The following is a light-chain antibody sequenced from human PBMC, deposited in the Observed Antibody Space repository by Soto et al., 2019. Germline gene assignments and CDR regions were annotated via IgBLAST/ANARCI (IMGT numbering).Light chain of an antibody. V-gene: IGLV1-51*01. CDR2: DNG. CDR1: SSNIGSNY. J-gene: IGLJ1*01. CDR3: SSYTISGTDA. Sequence: QSVLTQPPSVSAAPGQKVTISCSGSSSNIGSNYVSWYQQLPGAAPKLLIYDNGKRPSGIPDRFSGSQSGTSATLGITGLQTGDEADYYCSSYTISGTDAFGTGTKVTVL.